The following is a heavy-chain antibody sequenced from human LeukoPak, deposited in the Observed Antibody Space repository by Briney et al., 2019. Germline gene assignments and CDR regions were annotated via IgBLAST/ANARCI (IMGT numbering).Heavy chain of an antibody. CDR3: AKDEVGTS. D-gene: IGHD2-15*01. CDR1: GFTSSSYA. V-gene: IGHV3-23*01. CDR2: ISGSGGST. J-gene: IGHJ5*02. Sequence: GGSLRLSRAASGFTSSSYAISWVRPAPGEGLEWVSTISGSGGSTYYADSVKGRFTISRDNPKNTLYLHMNSLRANDTAVYYCAKDEVGTSWGPGALVTVSS.